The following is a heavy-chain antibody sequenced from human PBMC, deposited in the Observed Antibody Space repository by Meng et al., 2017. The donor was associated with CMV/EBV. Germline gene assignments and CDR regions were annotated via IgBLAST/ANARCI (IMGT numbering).Heavy chain of an antibody. CDR2: INPNSGGT. D-gene: IGHD3-3*01. Sequence: ASVKVSCKASGYTFTAYYIHWLRQAPGQGLEWMGWINPNSGGTNYAQNFQGRVTMTRDTSISTAYMELSRLRSDDTAVYYCASDYNFWSRMAYYGMDVWGQGTTVTVSS. CDR3: ASDYNFWSRMAYYGMDV. CDR1: GYTFTAYY. J-gene: IGHJ6*02. V-gene: IGHV1-2*02.